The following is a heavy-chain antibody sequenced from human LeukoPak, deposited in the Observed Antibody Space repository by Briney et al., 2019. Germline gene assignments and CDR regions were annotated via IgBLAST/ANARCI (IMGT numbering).Heavy chain of an antibody. D-gene: IGHD1-26*01. CDR1: GFTFSSYA. J-gene: IGHJ4*02. Sequence: PGRSLRLSCAASGFTFSSYAMHWVRQAPEKGLEWVAAISTTAGNTYYIDSVKGRFTISRDNSKNTLYLQMNSLRAEDTAVYYCAAGGSYYYYWGQGTLVTVSS. CDR3: AAGGSYYYY. V-gene: IGHV3-23*01. CDR2: ISTTAGNT.